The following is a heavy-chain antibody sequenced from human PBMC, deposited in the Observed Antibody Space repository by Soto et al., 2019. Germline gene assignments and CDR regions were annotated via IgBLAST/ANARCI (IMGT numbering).Heavy chain of an antibody. D-gene: IGHD2-21*01. CDR2: ISAYNGNT. J-gene: IGHJ6*02. Sequence: ASVKVSCKASGYTFTSYGISWVRQAPGQGLEWMVCISAYNGNTNYAQKLKGIVTMTTDTSTSTAYMELGSLRSDDTAVYYCATDPYCGSAPGCSALDAWGQGTTVTVSS. V-gene: IGHV1-18*01. CDR1: GYTFTSYG. CDR3: ATDPYCGSAPGCSALDA.